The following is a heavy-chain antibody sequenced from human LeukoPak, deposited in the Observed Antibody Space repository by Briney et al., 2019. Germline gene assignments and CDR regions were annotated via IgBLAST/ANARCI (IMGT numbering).Heavy chain of an antibody. V-gene: IGHV3-49*04. CDR2: IRSKAYGGKT. CDR3: TRRGYSSGWYAPFDY. Sequence: GGSLRLSCTASGFTFGDYAMSWVRQAPGKGVEWVGFIRSKAYGGKTEYAASVKGRFTISRDDSKSIAYLQINSLKTEDTAVYYCTRRGYSSGWYAPFDYWGQGTLVTVSS. J-gene: IGHJ4*02. D-gene: IGHD6-19*01. CDR1: GFTFGDYA.